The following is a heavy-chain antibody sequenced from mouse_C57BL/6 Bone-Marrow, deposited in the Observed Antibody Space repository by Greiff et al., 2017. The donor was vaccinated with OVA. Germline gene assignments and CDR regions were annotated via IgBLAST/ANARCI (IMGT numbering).Heavy chain of an antibody. V-gene: IGHV1-64*01. D-gene: IGHD2-5*01. CDR3: ASLGRDYSNYF. J-gene: IGHJ2*01. CDR1: GYTFTSYW. Sequence: QVQLQQPGAELVKPGASVKLSCKASGYTFTSYWMNWVKQRPGQGLEWIGMIHPNSGSTNYNEKFKSKATLTVDKSSSTAYMQLSSLTSEDSAVYYCASLGRDYSNYFWGQGTTLTVSS. CDR2: IHPNSGST.